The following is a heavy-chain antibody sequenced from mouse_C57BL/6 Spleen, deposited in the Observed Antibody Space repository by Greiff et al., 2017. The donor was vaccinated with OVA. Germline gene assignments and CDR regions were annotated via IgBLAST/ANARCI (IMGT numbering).Heavy chain of an antibody. CDR2: INPNNGGT. J-gene: IGHJ2*01. D-gene: IGHD2-3*01. Sequence: VQLQQSGPELVKPGASVKISCKSSGYTFTDYYMNWVKQSHGKSLEWIGDINPNNGGTSYNQKFKGKATLTVDKSSSTAYMELRSLTSEYSAVIYCARRGWEYFDYWRHGSTLAVS. V-gene: IGHV1-26*01. CDR3: ARRGWEYFDY. CDR1: GYTFTDYY.